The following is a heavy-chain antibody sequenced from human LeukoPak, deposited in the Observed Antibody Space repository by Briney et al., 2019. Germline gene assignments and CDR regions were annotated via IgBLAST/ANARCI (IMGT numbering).Heavy chain of an antibody. D-gene: IGHD3-10*01. CDR3: ARGGGYYYGSGSYYPSPFDY. CDR1: GGSISSGDYY. J-gene: IGHJ4*02. CDR2: IYYSGST. V-gene: IGHV4-30-4*01. Sequence: SETLSLTCTVSGGSISSGDYYWSWIRQPPGKGLEWIGYIYYSGSTYYNPSLKSRVTISVDTSKNQFSLKLSSVTAADTAVYYCARGGGYYYGSGSYYPSPFDYRGQGTLVTVSS.